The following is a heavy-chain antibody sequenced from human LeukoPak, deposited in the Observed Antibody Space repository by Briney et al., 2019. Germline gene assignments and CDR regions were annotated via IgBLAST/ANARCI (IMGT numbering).Heavy chain of an antibody. CDR2: FDPEDGET. CDR3: ATDLAGTPPHVLDY. V-gene: IGHV1-24*01. D-gene: IGHD1-14*01. J-gene: IGHJ4*02. Sequence: VASVKVSCKVSGYTLTELSMHWVRQAPGKGLEWMGGFDPEDGETIYAQKFQGRVTMTEDTSTDTAYMELSSLRSEDTAVYYCATDLAGTPPHVLDYWGQGTLVTVSS. CDR1: GYTLTELS.